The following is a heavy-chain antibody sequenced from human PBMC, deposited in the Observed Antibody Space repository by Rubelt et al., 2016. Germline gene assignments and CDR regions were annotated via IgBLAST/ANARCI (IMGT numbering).Heavy chain of an antibody. J-gene: IGHJ4*02. D-gene: IGHD5-24*01. CDR3: STTRGDGYSDY. CDR1: GGAISSYH. Sequence: QLQLQESGPGLVKPSETLSLTCTVSGGAISSYHWSWIRQPPGKGLEWIGYIYSSGSTNYNPSLKSRVTISLDTSKNQFFLKLSSVTAADTAVYYCSTTRGDGYSDYWGQGTLVTVSS. CDR2: IYSSGST. V-gene: IGHV4-59*01.